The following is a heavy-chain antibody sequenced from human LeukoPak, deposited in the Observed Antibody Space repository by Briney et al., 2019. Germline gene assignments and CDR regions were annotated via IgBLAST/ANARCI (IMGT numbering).Heavy chain of an antibody. CDR2: IWYDGSNK. D-gene: IGHD3-10*01. CDR1: GFTLSSYG. J-gene: IGHJ4*02. CDR3: ANAQQPYGSGSARN. Sequence: GGSLRLSCAASGFTLSSYGMHWVRQAPGKGLEWVAVIWYDGSNKYYADSVKGRFTISRDNSKNTLYLQMNSLRAEDTAVYYCANAQQPYGSGSARNWGQGTLVTVSS. V-gene: IGHV3-33*06.